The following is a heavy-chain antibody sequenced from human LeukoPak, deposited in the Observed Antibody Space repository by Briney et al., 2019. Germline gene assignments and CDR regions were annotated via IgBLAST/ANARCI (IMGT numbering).Heavy chain of an antibody. CDR3: ARMDAVATDAFDI. J-gene: IGHJ3*02. CDR2: ISYDGSNK. D-gene: IGHD6-19*01. V-gene: IGHV3-30*03. Sequence: GRSLRLSCAASGFTFSSYGMHWVRQAPGKGLEGVAVISYDGSNKYYADSVKGRFTISRDNSKNTLYLQMNSLRAEDTAVYYCARMDAVATDAFDIWGQGTMVTVSS. CDR1: GFTFSSYG.